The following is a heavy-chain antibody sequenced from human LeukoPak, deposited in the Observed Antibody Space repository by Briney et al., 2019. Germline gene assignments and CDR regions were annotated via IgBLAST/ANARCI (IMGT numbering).Heavy chain of an antibody. Sequence: GGSLRLSCAASGFTFSSYWMSWVRQAPGKGLEWVANIKQDGSEKYYVDSVKGRFTISRDNAKNSLYLQMYSLRAEDTAVYYCAKEKPSSGEDYYGMDVWGQGTTVTVSS. D-gene: IGHD6-6*01. CDR3: AKEKPSSGEDYYGMDV. J-gene: IGHJ6*02. CDR2: IKQDGSEK. CDR1: GFTFSSYW. V-gene: IGHV3-7*04.